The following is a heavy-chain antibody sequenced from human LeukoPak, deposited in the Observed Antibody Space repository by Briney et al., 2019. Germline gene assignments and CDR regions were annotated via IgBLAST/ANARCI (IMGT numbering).Heavy chain of an antibody. CDR1: GFTVSSNY. J-gene: IGHJ4*02. V-gene: IGHV3-66*02. CDR2: IYSGGST. Sequence: GGSLRLSCAASGFTVSSNYMSWFRQAPGKGLEWVSVIYSGGSTYYADSVKGRFTISRDNSKNTLYLQMNSLRAEDTAVYYCASNSSGYSSGWCFDYWGQGTLVTVSS. CDR3: ASNSSGYSSGWCFDY. D-gene: IGHD6-19*01.